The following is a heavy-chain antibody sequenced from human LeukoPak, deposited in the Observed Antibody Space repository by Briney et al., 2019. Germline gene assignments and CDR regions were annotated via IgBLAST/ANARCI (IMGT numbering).Heavy chain of an antibody. D-gene: IGHD6-13*01. J-gene: IGHJ6*03. CDR3: ALMAAAGKNYYYMDV. Sequence: GSLRLSCAASGFTFSSYAMSWVRQPPGKGLEWIGEIYHSGSTNYNPSLKSRVTISVDKSKNQFSLKLSSVTAADTAVYYCALMAAAGKNYYYMDVWGKGTTVTVSS. CDR1: GFTFSSYAM. V-gene: IGHV4-4*02. CDR2: IYHSGST.